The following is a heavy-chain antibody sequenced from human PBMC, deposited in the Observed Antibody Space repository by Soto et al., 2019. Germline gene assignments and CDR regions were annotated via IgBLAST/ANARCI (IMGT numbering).Heavy chain of an antibody. D-gene: IGHD4-17*01. CDR1: GYTFTSYG. Sequence: QVRLVQSGAEVKKPGASVKVSCKASGYTFTSYGISWVRQAPGQGLEWMGWISAYNGNTNYAQKLQGRVTMTTDTATSTAYMELRSLRSDDTAVYYCARDRTTVTNNAAFDIWGQGTMVTVSS. CDR2: ISAYNGNT. J-gene: IGHJ3*02. V-gene: IGHV1-18*01. CDR3: ARDRTTVTNNAAFDI.